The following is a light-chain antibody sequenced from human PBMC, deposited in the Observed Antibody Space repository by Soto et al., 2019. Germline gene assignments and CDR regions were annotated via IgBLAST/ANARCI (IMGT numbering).Light chain of an antibody. CDR1: QSVSSNY. Sequence: EIELTQSPGTLSLSPGERATLSCRASQSVSSNYLAWYQQKASQAPILLIYGASSRATGIPDRFSGSGSATVFTLTISRLEHEDFAVYHCQQYGSPPLTFGGGTKVEIK. CDR3: QQYGSPPLT. CDR2: GAS. J-gene: IGKJ4*01. V-gene: IGKV3-20*01.